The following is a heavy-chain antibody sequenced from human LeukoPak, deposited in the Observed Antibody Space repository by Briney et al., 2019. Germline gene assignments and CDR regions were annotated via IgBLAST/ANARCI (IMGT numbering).Heavy chain of an antibody. J-gene: IGHJ4*02. Sequence: PSETLSLTCTVSGGSVSSYYLSWIRQPPGKGLEWIGYIYYSGSTNYSPSLKSRVTISVDTSKNQFSLKLSSVTAADTAVYYCARGWGYFDSWGQGTLVPVSS. CDR2: IYYSGST. D-gene: IGHD7-27*01. CDR1: GGSVSSYY. CDR3: ARGWGYFDS. V-gene: IGHV4-59*08.